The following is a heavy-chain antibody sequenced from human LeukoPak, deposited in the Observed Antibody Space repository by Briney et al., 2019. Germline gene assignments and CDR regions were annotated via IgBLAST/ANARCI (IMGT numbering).Heavy chain of an antibody. CDR1: GFPYDDYG. J-gene: IGHJ4*02. Sequence: GGSLRLSCSASGFPYDDYGMSWVPQAPGKGLEWVSGINWNGGRVGYADSVKGRFTISRDNAKNSLYLQMNSLRAEDTALYYCARGSGYYYDSSGYYEDYWGQGTLVTVSS. CDR2: INWNGGRV. V-gene: IGHV3-20*04. D-gene: IGHD3-22*01. CDR3: ARGSGYYYDSSGYYEDY.